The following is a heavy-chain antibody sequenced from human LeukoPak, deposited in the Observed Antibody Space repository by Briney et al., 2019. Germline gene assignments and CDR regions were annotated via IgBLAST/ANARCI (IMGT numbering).Heavy chain of an antibody. Sequence: SETLSLTCTVSGGSVSSGSYYWSWIRQPPGKGLECIGYIYYSGSTNYNPSLKSRVTISVDTSKNQFSLKLSSVTAADTAVYYCVTYCSGGGCYSADAFDIWGQGTMVTVSS. J-gene: IGHJ3*02. V-gene: IGHV4-61*01. D-gene: IGHD2-15*01. CDR1: GGSVSSGSYY. CDR3: VTYCSGGGCYSADAFDI. CDR2: IYYSGST.